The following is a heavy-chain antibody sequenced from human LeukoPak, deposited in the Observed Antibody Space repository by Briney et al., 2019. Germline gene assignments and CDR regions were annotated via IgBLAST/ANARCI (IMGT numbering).Heavy chain of an antibody. CDR2: INHSGST. J-gene: IGHJ3*02. Sequence: SETLSLTCAVYGGSFSGYYWSWIRQPPGKGLEWIGEINHSGSTNYNPSLKSRVTISVDTSKNQFSLKLSSVTAADTAVYYCAGAPGIADAFDIWGQGTMVTVSS. V-gene: IGHV4-34*01. CDR1: GGSFSGYY. CDR3: AGAPGIADAFDI. D-gene: IGHD6-13*01.